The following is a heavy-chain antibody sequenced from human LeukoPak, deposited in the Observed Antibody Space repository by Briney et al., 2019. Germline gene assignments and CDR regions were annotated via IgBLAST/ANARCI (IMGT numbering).Heavy chain of an antibody. J-gene: IGHJ6*02. CDR1: GFTVSSNY. D-gene: IGHD5-18*01. CDR2: IYSGGST. Sequence: GRSLRLSCAASGFTVSSNYMSWVRQALGKGLEWVSVIYSGGSTYYADSVKGRFTISRDNSKNTLYLQMNSLRAEDTAVYYCARVAMAPQYYYYYYGMDVWGQGTTVTVSS. CDR3: ARVAMAPQYYYYYYGMDV. V-gene: IGHV3-53*01.